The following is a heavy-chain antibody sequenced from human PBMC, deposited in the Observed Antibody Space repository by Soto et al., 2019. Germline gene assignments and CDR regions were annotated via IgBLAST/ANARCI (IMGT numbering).Heavy chain of an antibody. CDR1: GYTFTSYG. Sequence: QVHLVQSGAEVKKPGASVKVSCKCSGYTFTSYGITWVRQAPGQGLEWMGWISAHNGNTDYAQKLQGRVTVTRDTPTSTAYMELRSVRSDDTDVYYCARGRYGDYWGQGALVTVSS. CDR2: ISAHNGNT. J-gene: IGHJ4*02. V-gene: IGHV1-18*01. CDR3: ARGRYGDY. D-gene: IGHD1-1*01.